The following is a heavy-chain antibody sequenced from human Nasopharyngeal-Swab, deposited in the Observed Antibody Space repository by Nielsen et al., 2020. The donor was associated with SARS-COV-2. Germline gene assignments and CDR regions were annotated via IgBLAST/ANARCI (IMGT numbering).Heavy chain of an antibody. Sequence: GESLKISCAVSGITVSSTYIRWVRQAPGKGLEWVSVIYSGCSTYYADSVKGRFTISRDNSKNTLYLQMNSLRAEDTAVYYCARGRTWYFDYWGQGTLVTVSS. J-gene: IGHJ4*02. CDR3: ARGRTWYFDY. CDR2: IYSGCST. CDR1: GITVSSTY. V-gene: IGHV3-53*01.